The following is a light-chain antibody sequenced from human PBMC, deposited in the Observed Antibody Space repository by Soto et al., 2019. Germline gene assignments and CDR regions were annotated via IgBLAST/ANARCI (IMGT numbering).Light chain of an antibody. CDR3: QVWDSRSDHVV. CDR1: NVGSKS. Sequence: SYELTQPPSVSVAPGKTARITCGGRNVGSKSVHWYQQKPGQAPVLVICCDSDRPSGIPERFSGSNSGNTATLTISRVEAGDEADYYCQVWDSRSDHVVFGGGTKLTVL. J-gene: IGLJ2*01. V-gene: IGLV3-21*04. CDR2: CDS.